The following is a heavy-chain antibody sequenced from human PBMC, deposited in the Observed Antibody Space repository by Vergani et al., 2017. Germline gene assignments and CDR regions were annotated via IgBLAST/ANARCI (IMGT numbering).Heavy chain of an antibody. D-gene: IGHD3-22*01. CDR3: ARMVMGDSSCYYWVFDY. CDR2: IDWDDDK. CDR1: GFSLSTSGLC. J-gene: IGHJ4*02. Sequence: QVTLRESGPALVKPTQTLTLTCTFSGFSLSTSGLCVSWIRQPPGKALEWLALIDWDDDKYYSTSLKTRLTISKDTSKNQVVLTMTNMDPVDTATYYCARMVMGDSSCYYWVFDYWGQGTLVTVSS. V-gene: IGHV2-70*01.